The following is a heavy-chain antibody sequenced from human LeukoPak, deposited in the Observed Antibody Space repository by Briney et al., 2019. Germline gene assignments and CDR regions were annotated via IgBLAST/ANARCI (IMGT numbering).Heavy chain of an antibody. CDR3: ARGPLNSGYYYVQPPVGASDI. D-gene: IGHD3-22*01. CDR2: IYYSGST. V-gene: IGHV4-30-4*01. Sequence: PSETLSLTCTVSGGSISSGDYYWSWIRQPPGKGLEWIGYIYYSGSTYYNPSLKSRVTISVDTSKNQFSLKLRSVTAADTAVYYCARGPLNSGYYYVQPPVGASDIWGQGTMVTVSS. J-gene: IGHJ3*02. CDR1: GGSISSGDYY.